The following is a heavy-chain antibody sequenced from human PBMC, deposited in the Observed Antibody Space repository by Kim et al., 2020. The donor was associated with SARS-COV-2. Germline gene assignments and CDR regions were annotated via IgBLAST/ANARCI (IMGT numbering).Heavy chain of an antibody. V-gene: IGHV3-9*01. D-gene: IGHD6-13*01. Sequence: GGSLRLSCAAFGFNFGDYAMHWVRQRPGKGLEWVSGITWNSGGVAYADSVKGRFTISRDNAKNFLYMQMSSLRTEDTALYYCAKAPRRKPNSWYFEYLHHWGQGALVTVSS. CDR1: GFNFGDYA. J-gene: IGHJ1*01. CDR2: ITWNSGGV. CDR3: AKAPRRKPNSWYFEYLHH.